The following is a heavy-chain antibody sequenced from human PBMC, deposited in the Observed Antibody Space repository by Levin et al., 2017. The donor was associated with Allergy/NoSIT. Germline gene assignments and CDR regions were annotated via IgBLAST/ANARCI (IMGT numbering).Heavy chain of an antibody. CDR2: INPSGGST. Sequence: ASVKVSCKASGYTFTSYYMHWVRQAPGQGLEWMGIINPSGGSTSYAQKFQGRVTMTRDTSTSTVYMELSSLRSEDTAVYYCARALPFMSRRILGYCSSTSCYAHYYMDVWGKGTTVTVSS. CDR1: GYTFTSYY. CDR3: ARALPFMSRRILGYCSSTSCYAHYYMDV. V-gene: IGHV1-46*01. D-gene: IGHD2-2*01. J-gene: IGHJ6*03.